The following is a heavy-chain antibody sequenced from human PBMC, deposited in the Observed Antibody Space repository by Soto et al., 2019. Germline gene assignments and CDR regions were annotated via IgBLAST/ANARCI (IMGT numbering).Heavy chain of an antibody. V-gene: IGHV4-30-4*01. D-gene: IGHD2-21*01. J-gene: IGHJ4*02. CDR3: ARAHILGSDCHFEY. Sequence: SLTLSLTCTVSGGSISSGNYYWSWIRQPPGKGLEWIGYSYYSGSTYYNPSLKSRVTISADTSTNQFSLKLSSVTAADTVVYYCARAHILGSDCHFEYWGQGTLVTVSS. CDR2: SYYSGST. CDR1: GGSISSGNYY.